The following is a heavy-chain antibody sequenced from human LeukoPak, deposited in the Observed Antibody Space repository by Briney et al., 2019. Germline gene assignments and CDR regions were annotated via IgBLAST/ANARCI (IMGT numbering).Heavy chain of an antibody. CDR2: ITASGGST. CDR3: ARDYPTSGIVTIFDY. D-gene: IGHD1-1*01. CDR1: GFTFNNYA. Sequence: GGSLRLSCASSGFTFNNYAMTWVRQAPGKGLEWVSSITASGGSTYCADSVKGRFTISRDNSKNPLYLQMSSLRAEDTAVYYCARDYPTSGIVTIFDYWGQGTLVTVSS. J-gene: IGHJ4*02. V-gene: IGHV3-23*01.